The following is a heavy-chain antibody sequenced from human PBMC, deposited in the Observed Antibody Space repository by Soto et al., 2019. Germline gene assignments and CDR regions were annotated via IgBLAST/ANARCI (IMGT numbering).Heavy chain of an antibody. J-gene: IGHJ4*02. CDR1: GFTFSTYG. CDR2: IWYDGSDK. D-gene: IGHD2-8*02. V-gene: IGHV3-33*01. Sequence: QVQLVESGGGVVQPGRSLRLSCAASGFTFSTYGMHWVRQAPGKGLEWVAVIWYDGSDKYFADSVKGRFTISRDNSKNTLYLQMNSLRAEDTAVYYCARASGPFDYWGQGTLVTVSS. CDR3: ARASGPFDY.